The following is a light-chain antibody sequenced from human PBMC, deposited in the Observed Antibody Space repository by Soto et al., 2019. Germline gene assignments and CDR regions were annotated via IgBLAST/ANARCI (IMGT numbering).Light chain of an antibody. V-gene: IGKV3-11*01. J-gene: IGKJ4*01. CDR3: QQRSNWPLT. Sequence: EIVLTQSPVTLSLSPGERATLSCRASQSVSSYLAWYQHKPGQAPRLLIYDTSNRATGIPARFSGSGSGTDFTLTISSLEPEDFAVYYCQQRSNWPLTFGGGTNLEIK. CDR1: QSVSSY. CDR2: DTS.